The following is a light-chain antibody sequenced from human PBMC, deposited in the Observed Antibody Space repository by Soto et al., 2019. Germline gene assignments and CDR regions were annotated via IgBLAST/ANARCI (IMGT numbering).Light chain of an antibody. Sequence: DIVMTQSPLSLPVTPGEPASISCRSSQSLLHSNGYNYLDWYLQKPGQSPQLLIYLGSNRASGVPDRFSGSGSGTDFTLKISRVEAEDVGVYYCMQAPHLFGQGTRLEIK. CDR1: QSLLHSNGYNY. V-gene: IGKV2-28*01. J-gene: IGKJ5*01. CDR3: MQAPHL. CDR2: LGS.